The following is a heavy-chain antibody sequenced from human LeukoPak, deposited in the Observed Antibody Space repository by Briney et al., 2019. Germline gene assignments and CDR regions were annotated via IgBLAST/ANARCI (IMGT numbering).Heavy chain of an antibody. J-gene: IGHJ3*02. Sequence: SETLSLTCTVSGGSISSYYWSWIRQPAGKGLEWIGCIYTSGSTNYNPSLKSRVTMSVDTSKNQFSLKLSSVTAADTAVYYCARTHSSWYSDNAFDIWGQGTMVTVSS. CDR1: GGSISSYY. V-gene: IGHV4-4*07. CDR2: IYTSGST. D-gene: IGHD6-13*01. CDR3: ARTHSSWYSDNAFDI.